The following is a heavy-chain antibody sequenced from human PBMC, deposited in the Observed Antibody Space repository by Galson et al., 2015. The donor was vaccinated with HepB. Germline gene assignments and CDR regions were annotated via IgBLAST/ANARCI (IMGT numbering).Heavy chain of an antibody. CDR2: ISGDGGVT. CDR3: AKVAILGATPHYFDY. D-gene: IGHD3-16*01. Sequence: LRLSCAASGFTFTRYAITWVRQAPGKGLEYISSISGDGGVTYYADSVKGRFTISRDNSKNTVYLQANSLRAEDTAVYFCAKVAILGATPHYFDYWGQGILVTVSS. CDR1: GFTFTRYA. V-gene: IGHV3-23*01. J-gene: IGHJ4*02.